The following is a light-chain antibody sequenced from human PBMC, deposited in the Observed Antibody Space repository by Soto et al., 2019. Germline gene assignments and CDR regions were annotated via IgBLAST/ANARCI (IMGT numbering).Light chain of an antibody. CDR2: AAS. J-gene: IGKJ1*01. Sequence: DIRMTQSPSSLSASVGDRVTITCRASQGISNYLAWYQQKPGKVPKLLIYAASTLQSGVPSRFSGSGSGTDFTLTISSLQPEDVATYYCQKYNSAPAWTLGQGTKVEIK. CDR1: QGISNY. CDR3: QKYNSAPAWT. V-gene: IGKV1-27*01.